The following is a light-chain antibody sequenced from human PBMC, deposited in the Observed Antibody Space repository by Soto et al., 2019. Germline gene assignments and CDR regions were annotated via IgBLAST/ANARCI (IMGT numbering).Light chain of an antibody. J-gene: IGKJ2*01. CDR2: TAS. CDR3: QLYGSSPPYI. CDR1: QSVSSSS. Sequence: EIVLTQSPATLSLSPGERATLYCRASQSVSSSSLAWYQPRPGQAPRLLIFTASSRATGTPDRFSGSGSGTDFTLTISRLEPEDFAVYYCQLYGSSPPYIFGPGTKVDI. V-gene: IGKV3-20*01.